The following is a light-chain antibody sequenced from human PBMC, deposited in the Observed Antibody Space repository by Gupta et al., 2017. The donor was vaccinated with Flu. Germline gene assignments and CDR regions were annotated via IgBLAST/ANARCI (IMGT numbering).Light chain of an antibody. Sequence: TTSCSGTNSDIGGDDYVSWDQQHPGKAPKILIYEGSKRPSGVPDRFSGSKSGSTASLTVSGLQAEDEGDYYCNSYVVSSNAGVFGGGTKMTVL. CDR2: EGS. CDR1: NSDIGGDDY. J-gene: IGLJ3*02. CDR3: NSYVVSSNAGV. V-gene: IGLV2-8*01.